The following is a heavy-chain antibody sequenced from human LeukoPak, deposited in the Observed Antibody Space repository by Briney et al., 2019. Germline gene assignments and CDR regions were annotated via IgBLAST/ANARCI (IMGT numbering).Heavy chain of an antibody. Sequence: GGSLRLSCAASGFTFSSYGMHWVRQAPGKGLGWVAVIWYDGSNKYYADSVKGRFTISRDNSKNTLYLQMNSLRAEDTAVYYCAREGTPITIPWGDGMDVWGQGTTVTVSS. CDR3: AREGTPITIPWGDGMDV. D-gene: IGHD3-3*01. CDR1: GFTFSSYG. V-gene: IGHV3-33*01. J-gene: IGHJ6*02. CDR2: IWYDGSNK.